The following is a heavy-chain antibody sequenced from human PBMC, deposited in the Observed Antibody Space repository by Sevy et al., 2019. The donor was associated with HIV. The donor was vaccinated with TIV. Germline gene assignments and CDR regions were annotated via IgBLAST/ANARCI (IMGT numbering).Heavy chain of an antibody. CDR1: GYSFTSYW. CDR3: ARKYYDILTGYYRFDP. CDR2: IYPGDSDT. D-gene: IGHD3-9*01. J-gene: IGHJ5*02. Sequence: GESLKISCKGSGYSFTSYWIGWVRQMPGKGLEWMGIIYPGDSDTRYSPSFQGQVTISADKSISTAYLQWSSLKASDTAMYYCARKYYDILTGYYRFDPWGQGTLVTVPS. V-gene: IGHV5-51*01.